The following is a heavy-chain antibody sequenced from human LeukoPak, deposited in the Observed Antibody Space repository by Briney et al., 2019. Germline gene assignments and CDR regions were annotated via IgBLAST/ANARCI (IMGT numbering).Heavy chain of an antibody. Sequence: SVKVSCKSSGGTFSSYAISWVRQAAGQGLEWMGGIISIFGTANYAQKLHGRVTITTYESTSTVYMEPSRLRSEDTAVYYCARGICGGDCYPYFDYYYMDVWGKGTTVTVSS. CDR1: GGTFSSYA. CDR2: IISIFGTA. CDR3: ARGICGGDCYPYFDYYYMDV. D-gene: IGHD2-21*02. J-gene: IGHJ6*03. V-gene: IGHV1-69*05.